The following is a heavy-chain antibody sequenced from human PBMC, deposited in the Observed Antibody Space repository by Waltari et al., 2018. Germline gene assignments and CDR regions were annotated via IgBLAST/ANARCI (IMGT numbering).Heavy chain of an antibody. CDR2: IYTSGST. V-gene: IGHV4-4*07. D-gene: IGHD3-3*01. Sequence: QVQLQESGPGLVKPSETLSLTCTVSGGSISSYYWSWIRQPAGTGLAWIGRIYTSGSTNYNPSLKSRVTMSVDTSKNQFSLKLSSVTAADTAVYYCARDLFKSHYDFWSGYSLNWFDPWGQGTLVTVSS. J-gene: IGHJ5*02. CDR3: ARDLFKSHYDFWSGYSLNWFDP. CDR1: GGSISSYY.